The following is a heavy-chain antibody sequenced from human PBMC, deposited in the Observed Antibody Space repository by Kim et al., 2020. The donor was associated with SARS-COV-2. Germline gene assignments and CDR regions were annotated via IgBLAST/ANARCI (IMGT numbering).Heavy chain of an antibody. D-gene: IGHD3-3*01. J-gene: IGHJ3*02. CDR1: GYTFTSYG. Sequence: ASVKVSCKASGYTFTSYGISWVRQAPGQGLEWMGWISAYNGNTNYAQKLQGRVTMTTDTSTSTAYMELRSLRSDDTAVYCCARDQLRFLEWGDDAFDIWGQGTMVTVSS. V-gene: IGHV1-18*01. CDR2: ISAYNGNT. CDR3: ARDQLRFLEWGDDAFDI.